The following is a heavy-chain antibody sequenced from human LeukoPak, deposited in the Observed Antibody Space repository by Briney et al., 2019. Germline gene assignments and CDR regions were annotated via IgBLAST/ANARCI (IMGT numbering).Heavy chain of an antibody. D-gene: IGHD6-13*01. V-gene: IGHV1-69*13. CDR3: ARSRPIAAAGTFENGGEEYYFDY. CDR1: GGTFSSYA. CDR2: IILIFGTA. J-gene: IGHJ4*02. Sequence: ASVTVSCKASGGTFSSYAISWVRQAPGQGLEWMGGIILIFGTANYAQKFQGRVTITADESTSTAYMELSSLRSEDTAVYYCARSRPIAAAGTFENGGEEYYFDYWGQGTLVTVSS.